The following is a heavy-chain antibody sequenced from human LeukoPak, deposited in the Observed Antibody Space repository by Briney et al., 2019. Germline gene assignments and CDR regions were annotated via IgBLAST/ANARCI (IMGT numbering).Heavy chain of an antibody. CDR1: GLTFSSYA. CDR2: IGGGGVST. J-gene: IGHJ4*02. Sequence: PGGSLRLSCAASGLTFSSYAMSWVRQAPGKGLEWVSGIGGGGVSTSYADSVKGRFTISRDNSKNSLYLQMNSLRTEDTALYYCAKDAPHYDYVWGSYRYKQHYFDYWGQGTLVTVSS. D-gene: IGHD3-16*02. CDR3: AKDAPHYDYVWGSYRYKQHYFDY. V-gene: IGHV3-23*01.